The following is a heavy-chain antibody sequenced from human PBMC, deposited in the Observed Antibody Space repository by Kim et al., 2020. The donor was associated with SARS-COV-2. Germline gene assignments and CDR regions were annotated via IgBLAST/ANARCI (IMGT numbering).Heavy chain of an antibody. J-gene: IGHJ6*02. CDR2: ISGSGGST. CDR1: GFTFSSYA. V-gene: IGHV3-23*01. Sequence: GGSLRLSCAASGFTFSSYAMSWVRQAPGKGLEWVSAISGSGGSTYYADSVKGRFTISRDNSKNTLYLQMNSLRAEDTAVYYCAKVGLPAAISYYYGMDVWGQGTMVTVAS. D-gene: IGHD2-2*01. CDR3: AKVGLPAAISYYYGMDV.